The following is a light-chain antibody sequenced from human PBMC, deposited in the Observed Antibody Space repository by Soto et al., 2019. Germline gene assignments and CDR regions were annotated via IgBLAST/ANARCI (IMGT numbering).Light chain of an antibody. CDR2: WAS. CDR1: QRLSYNSNNRTR. Sequence: SPLSCWSSQRLSYNSNNRTRLAWYQQRPGQSPKLLIYWASTRESGVPDRFSGSGFGTDFTLTISSLQAADVAVYYCQQYYIPPLTFGPGTKVDLK. J-gene: IGKJ3*01. CDR3: QQYYIPPLT. V-gene: IGKV4-1*01.